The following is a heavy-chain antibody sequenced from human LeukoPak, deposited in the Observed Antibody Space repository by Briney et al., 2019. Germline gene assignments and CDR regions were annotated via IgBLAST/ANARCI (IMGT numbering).Heavy chain of an antibody. Sequence: PGGSLRLSCAASGFTFSFYWMSWVRQAPGKGLEWVANIKQDGSEKYYVDSVKGRFTISRDNAKNSLYLQMNSLRAEDTAVYYCARAWGLYQLRSGPFDYWGQGTLVTVSS. CDR3: ARAWGLYQLRSGPFDY. D-gene: IGHD2-2*01. V-gene: IGHV3-7*01. CDR1: GFTFSFYW. CDR2: IKQDGSEK. J-gene: IGHJ4*02.